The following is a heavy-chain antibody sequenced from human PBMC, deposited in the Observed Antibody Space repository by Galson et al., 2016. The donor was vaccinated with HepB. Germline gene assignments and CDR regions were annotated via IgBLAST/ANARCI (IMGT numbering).Heavy chain of an antibody. CDR3: AGGSEDTFVHRRLGGIFDS. Sequence: SETLSLTCGLFNGSLSNYFWSWIRQTPGKGLEWIGEINHRGTTNKSPSLKSRLTMSIDTSKNQFSLKLSSVTAADTAVYYCAGGSEDTFVHRRLGGIFDSWGQGTLVAVSS. D-gene: IGHD3-16*01. CDR1: NGSLSNYF. CDR2: INHRGTT. J-gene: IGHJ4*02. V-gene: IGHV4-34*01.